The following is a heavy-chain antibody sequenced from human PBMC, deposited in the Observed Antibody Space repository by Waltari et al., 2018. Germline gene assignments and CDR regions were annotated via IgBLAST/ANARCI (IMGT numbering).Heavy chain of an antibody. CDR1: GFTFSSYW. CDR3: ARAYYYDSSGFHRY. D-gene: IGHD3-22*01. Sequence: EVQLVESGGGLVQPGGSLRLSCAASGFTFSSYWMSWVRQAPGKGLELVANIKQDGSEKYYVESVKGRFTISRDNAKNSLYLQMNSLRAEDTAVYYCARAYYYDSSGFHRYWGQGTLVTVSS. CDR2: IKQDGSEK. J-gene: IGHJ4*02. V-gene: IGHV3-7*04.